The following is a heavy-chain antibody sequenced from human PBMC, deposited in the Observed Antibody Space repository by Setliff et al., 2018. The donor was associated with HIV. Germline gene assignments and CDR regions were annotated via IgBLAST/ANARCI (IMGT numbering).Heavy chain of an antibody. D-gene: IGHD6-19*01. J-gene: IGHJ3*02. CDR1: GYSFARYG. CDR2: ISGFNGNT. Sequence: GASVKVSCKASGYSFARYGLSWVRQAPGQGLEWMGWISGFNGNTKYAQSFQDRVAMTTETATSTAYMEMRSLRSDDTAVYFCARVPYRSAWFSGGHDAFDIWSQGKMVTVSS. CDR3: ARVPYRSAWFSGGHDAFDI. V-gene: IGHV1-18*01.